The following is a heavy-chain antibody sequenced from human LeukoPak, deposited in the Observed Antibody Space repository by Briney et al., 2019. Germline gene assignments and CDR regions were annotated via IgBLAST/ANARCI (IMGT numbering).Heavy chain of an antibody. CDR2: ISSSSSYI. J-gene: IGHJ3*02. CDR3: ARHGSYGAFDI. CDR1: EFTFSSYS. Sequence: GGSLRLSCAASEFTFSSYSMSWVRQAPGKGLEWVSYISSSSSYIYYADSLKGRFTISRDNAKDSLYLQMYSLRAEDTAVYYCARHGSYGAFDIWGQGTMVTVSS. D-gene: IGHD1-26*01. V-gene: IGHV3-21*01.